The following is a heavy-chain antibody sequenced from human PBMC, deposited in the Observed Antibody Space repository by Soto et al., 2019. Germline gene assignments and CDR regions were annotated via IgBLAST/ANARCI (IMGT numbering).Heavy chain of an antibody. CDR2: ICSSDSIV. CDR1: GFTFSDYY. CDR3: ARDVGYYGSSGYFDY. V-gene: IGHV3-11*01. Sequence: GGSLRLSCAASGFTFSDYYMSWIRQAPGKGLEWVSYICSSDSIVSYADSVKGRFTISRDNAKNSLYLQMNSLRAEATAAYFCARDVGYYGSSGYFDYWGQGTLVTVSS. J-gene: IGHJ4*02. D-gene: IGHD3-22*01.